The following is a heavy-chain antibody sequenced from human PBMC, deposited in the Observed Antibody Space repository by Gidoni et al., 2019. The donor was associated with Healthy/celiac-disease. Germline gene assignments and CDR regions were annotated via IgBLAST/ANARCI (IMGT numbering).Heavy chain of an antibody. J-gene: IGHJ6*02. V-gene: IGHV4-39*07. CDR2: IYYSGST. Sequence: QLQLQESGPGLVNPSETLSLPCTVSGCPISSSSDYWGWLRQPPGKGLEWIGSIYYSGSTYYNPSLKSRVTIAVDTSKNQFSLKLSSVTAAETAVYYCAREEGGLLWFGELGYYYYGMDVWGQGTTVTVSS. D-gene: IGHD3-10*01. CDR3: AREEGGLLWFGELGYYYYGMDV. CDR1: GCPISSSSDY.